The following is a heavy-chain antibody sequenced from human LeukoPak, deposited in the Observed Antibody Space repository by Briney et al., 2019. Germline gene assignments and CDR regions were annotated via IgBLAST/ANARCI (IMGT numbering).Heavy chain of an antibody. Sequence: GGSLRLSCAASGFTFTTYAMTWVRQAPGKGLEWVSYISSSSRSIYYADSVKGRFTISRDNANNSLSLQMNSLRDEDTAVYYCVLGSPFDYWGQGTLVTVSS. J-gene: IGHJ4*02. D-gene: IGHD3-10*01. CDR2: ISSSSRSI. CDR3: VLGSPFDY. CDR1: GFTFTTYA. V-gene: IGHV3-48*02.